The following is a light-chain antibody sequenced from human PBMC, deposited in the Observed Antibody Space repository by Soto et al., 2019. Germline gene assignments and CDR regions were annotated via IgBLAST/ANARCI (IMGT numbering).Light chain of an antibody. Sequence: QSVLTQPPSASGTPGQRVTISCSGSSSNIGSNTVNWYQQLPGTAPRLLIYSNNQRPSGVPDRFSGSKSGTSASLAISGLQSDDEADYYCAAWDASLNGRWVFGGGTKLTVL. V-gene: IGLV1-44*01. J-gene: IGLJ3*02. CDR3: AAWDASLNGRWV. CDR1: SSNIGSNT. CDR2: SNN.